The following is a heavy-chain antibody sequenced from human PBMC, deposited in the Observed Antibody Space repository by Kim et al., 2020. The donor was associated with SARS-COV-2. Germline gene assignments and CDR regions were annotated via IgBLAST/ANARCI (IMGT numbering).Heavy chain of an antibody. CDR2: INTNTGNP. Sequence: ASVKVSCKASGYTFTSYAMNWVRQAPGQGLEWMGWINTNTGNPTYAQGFTGRFVFSLDTSVSTAYLQISSLKAEDTAVYYCARGPPPTIFGVVIIFDYWGQGTLVTVSS. CDR1: GYTFTSYA. CDR3: ARGPPPTIFGVVIIFDY. D-gene: IGHD3-3*01. J-gene: IGHJ4*02. V-gene: IGHV7-4-1*02.